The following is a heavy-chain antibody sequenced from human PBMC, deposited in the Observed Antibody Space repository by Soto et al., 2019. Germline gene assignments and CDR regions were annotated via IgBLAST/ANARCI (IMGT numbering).Heavy chain of an antibody. J-gene: IGHJ6*02. Sequence: PSATLSITCAVYGGSFSGYYWSWIRQPPGKGLEWIGEINHSGSTNYNPSLKSRVTISVDTSKNQFSLKLSSVTAADTAVYYCARGQYYDFWSGYYAHWDPYYYYGMDVWGQGTTVTVSS. CDR3: ARGQYYDFWSGYYAHWDPYYYYGMDV. CDR1: GGSFSGYY. D-gene: IGHD3-3*01. CDR2: INHSGST. V-gene: IGHV4-34*01.